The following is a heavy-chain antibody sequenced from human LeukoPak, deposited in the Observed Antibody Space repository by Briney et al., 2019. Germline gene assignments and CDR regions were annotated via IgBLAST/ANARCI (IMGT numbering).Heavy chain of an antibody. V-gene: IGHV3-74*01. J-gene: IGHJ6*02. D-gene: IGHD3-22*01. CDR2: INSDGSST. Sequence: RGSLRLSCAASGFTFSSYWMHWVRQAPGKGLVWVSRINSDGSSTSYADSVKGRFTISRDNAKNTLYLQMNSLRAEDTAVYYCARDAWIQLGYDSSGYYPRAPLPGYYYGMDVWGQGTTVTVSS. CDR1: GFTFSSYW. CDR3: ARDAWIQLGYDSSGYYPRAPLPGYYYGMDV.